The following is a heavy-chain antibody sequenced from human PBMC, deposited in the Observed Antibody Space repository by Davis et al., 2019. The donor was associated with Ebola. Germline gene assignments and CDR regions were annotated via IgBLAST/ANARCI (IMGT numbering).Heavy chain of an antibody. CDR2: MNPNSGNT. J-gene: IGHJ4*02. V-gene: IGHV1-8*02. CDR1: GGTFSSDA. Sequence: AASVKVSCKASGGTFSSDAFSWVRQAPGQGLEWMGWMNPNSGNTGYAQKFQGRVIMTRNTSINTAYKEVSSLTSEDSAMYYCAREVKRATQGSFFDYWGQGILVTVSS. D-gene: IGHD3-16*02. CDR3: AREVKRATQGSFFDY.